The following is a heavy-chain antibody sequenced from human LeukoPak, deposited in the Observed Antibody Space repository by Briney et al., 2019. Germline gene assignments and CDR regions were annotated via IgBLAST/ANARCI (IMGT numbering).Heavy chain of an antibody. J-gene: IGHJ4*02. CDR3: ARTYYDFWSGYVGGVFDY. Sequence: GASVKVSCKASGYTFTSYGISWVRQAPGQRLEWMGWINAGNGNTKYSQEFQGRVTITRDTSASTAYMELSSLRSEDMAVYYCARTYYDFWSGYVGGVFDYWGQGTLVTVSS. V-gene: IGHV1-3*03. CDR2: INAGNGNT. CDR1: GYTFTSYG. D-gene: IGHD3-3*01.